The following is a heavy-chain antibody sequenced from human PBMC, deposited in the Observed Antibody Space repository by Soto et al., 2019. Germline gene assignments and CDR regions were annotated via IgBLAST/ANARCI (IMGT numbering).Heavy chain of an antibody. CDR2: IFYSGST. J-gene: IGHJ4*02. V-gene: IGHV4-30-4*01. Sequence: SETLSLTCTVSGGSISSVDYYWSWIRQPPGKGLEWMGYIFYSGSTYYNPSLKSRVTISVDTSKNQFSLTLSSVTAADTAVYYCARGASLDYDFWSGYYVFDYWGQGTLVTVSS. D-gene: IGHD3-3*01. CDR1: GGSISSVDYY. CDR3: ARGASLDYDFWSGYYVFDY.